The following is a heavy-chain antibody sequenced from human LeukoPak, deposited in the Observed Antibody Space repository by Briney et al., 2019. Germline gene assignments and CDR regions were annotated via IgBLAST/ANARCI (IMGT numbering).Heavy chain of an antibody. CDR2: ISGSGGST. CDR1: GFTVSSNY. Sequence: GGSLRLSCAASGFTVSSNYMTWVRQAPGKGLEWVSAISGSGGSTYYADSVKGRFTISRDNSKNTLYLQMNSLRAEDTAVYYCAKDPHSVGPMGYWGQGTLVTVSS. CDR3: AKDPHSVGPMGY. J-gene: IGHJ4*02. D-gene: IGHD1-26*01. V-gene: IGHV3-23*01.